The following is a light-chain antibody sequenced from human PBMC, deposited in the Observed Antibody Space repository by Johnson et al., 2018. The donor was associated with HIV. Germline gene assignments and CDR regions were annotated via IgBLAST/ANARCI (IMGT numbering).Light chain of an antibody. Sequence: QSVLTQPPSVSAAPGQKVTISCSGSSSNIGNNYVSWYQQLPGTAPKLLIYENNKRPSGIPDRFSGSKSGTSATLGITGLQTGDEADYYCGAFDSSLSAYLFGTGTKVTVL. V-gene: IGLV1-51*02. CDR2: ENN. CDR3: GAFDSSLSAYL. J-gene: IGLJ1*01. CDR1: SSNIGNNY.